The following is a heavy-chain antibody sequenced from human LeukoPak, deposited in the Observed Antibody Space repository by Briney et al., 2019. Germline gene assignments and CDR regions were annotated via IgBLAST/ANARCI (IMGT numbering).Heavy chain of an antibody. CDR3: ARQGYSNSYYYYYGMDV. CDR2: IYYSGST. D-gene: IGHD4-11*01. V-gene: IGHV4-59*08. J-gene: IGHJ6*02. CDR1: GGSISSYY. Sequence: PSETLSLTCTVSGGSISSYYWSWIRQPPGKGLEWIGYIYYSGSTNYNPSLKSRVTISVDTSKNQFSLKLSSVTAADTAVYYCARQGYSNSYYYYYGMDVWGQGTTVTVSS.